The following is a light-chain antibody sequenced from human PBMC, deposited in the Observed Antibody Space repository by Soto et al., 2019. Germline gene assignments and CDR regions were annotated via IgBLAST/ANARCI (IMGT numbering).Light chain of an antibody. CDR2: DAS. J-gene: IGKJ1*01. CDR3: HQYGSSPRA. V-gene: IGKV3-11*01. Sequence: EIVLTQSPATLSLSPGERATLSCRASQSVSRYLAWYQQKPGQAPRLLIYDASNRATGIPARFSGSGSGTDFTLTISRLEPEDFAVYYCHQYGSSPRAFGQGTKVDIK. CDR1: QSVSRY.